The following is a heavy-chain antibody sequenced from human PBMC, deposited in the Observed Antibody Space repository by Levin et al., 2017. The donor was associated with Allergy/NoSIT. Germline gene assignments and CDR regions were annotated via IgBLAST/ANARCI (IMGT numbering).Heavy chain of an antibody. Sequence: PGGSLRLSCAASGFTFSNAWMSWARQAPGKGLEWVGRIKSKADDGTTEYAAPVKGRFTISRDDSKNVLYLQMNSLKTEDTAVDYCTTYSSSWYYFDYWGQGTLVTVSS. J-gene: IGHJ4*02. CDR3: TTYSSSWYYFDY. D-gene: IGHD6-13*01. CDR1: GFTFSNAW. CDR2: IKSKADDGTT. V-gene: IGHV3-15*01.